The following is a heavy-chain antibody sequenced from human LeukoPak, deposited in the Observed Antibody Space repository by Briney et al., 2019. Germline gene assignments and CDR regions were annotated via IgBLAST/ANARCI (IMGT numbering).Heavy chain of an antibody. Sequence: ASVKVSCKASGYTFTSYGISWVRQAPGQGLEWMGWISAYNGNTNYAQKLQGRVTMTTDTSTGTAYMELRSLRSDDTAVYYRARDSIVVVPAALLYWGQGTLVTVSS. V-gene: IGHV1-18*01. CDR2: ISAYNGNT. CDR1: GYTFTSYG. J-gene: IGHJ4*02. D-gene: IGHD2-2*01. CDR3: ARDSIVVVPAALLY.